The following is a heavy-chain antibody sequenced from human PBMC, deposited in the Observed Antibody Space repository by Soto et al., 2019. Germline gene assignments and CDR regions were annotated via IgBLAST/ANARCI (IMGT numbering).Heavy chain of an antibody. D-gene: IGHD6-13*01. CDR2: IIPLTETP. V-gene: IGHV1-69*01. CDR3: AIGTRNSWTCDF. J-gene: IGHJ4*02. Sequence: QVQVVQSGAEVKKPGSSVKVSCKASGGTFSNYAISWVRQAPGHGLEWVGGIIPLTETPVYAQTVQGRLTLTADEITSAAYMELSSLRSDDTAVYDCAIGTRNSWTCDFWGQGTLVTVSS. CDR1: GGTFSNYA.